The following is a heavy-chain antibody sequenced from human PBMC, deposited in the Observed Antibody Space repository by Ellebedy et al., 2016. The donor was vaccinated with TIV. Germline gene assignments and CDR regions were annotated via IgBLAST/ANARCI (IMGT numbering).Heavy chain of an antibody. J-gene: IGHJ5*02. Sequence: GESLKISCQAFGYDFRNFWIGWVRQLPGKGLEWMGNIYPDDSDTRYSPSFEGQATISADKYINTAYLQWNSLKASDTAVYYCARKYMSTSGSWFDPWGPGTLVFVSA. D-gene: IGHD3-16*01. CDR1: GYDFRNFW. CDR3: ARKYMSTSGSWFDP. CDR2: IYPDDSDT. V-gene: IGHV5-51*01.